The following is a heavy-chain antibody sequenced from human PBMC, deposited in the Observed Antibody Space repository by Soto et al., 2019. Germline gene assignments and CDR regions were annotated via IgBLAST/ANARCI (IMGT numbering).Heavy chain of an antibody. Sequence: DVELVESGGGTGQPGGSLRLSCATSGFTFSTHEMNWVRQAPGRGLEWIAKISGSGSTRSYADSVKGRFFISRDNAKNSLYLQMNSLRDEDTAVYYCARLYYDYVWGQGTTVTVSS. J-gene: IGHJ6*02. CDR1: GFTFSTHE. CDR2: ISGSGSTR. V-gene: IGHV3-48*03. D-gene: IGHD3-3*01. CDR3: ARLYYDYV.